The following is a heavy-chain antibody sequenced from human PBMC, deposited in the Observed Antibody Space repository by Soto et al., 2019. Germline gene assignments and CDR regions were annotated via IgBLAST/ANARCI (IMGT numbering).Heavy chain of an antibody. J-gene: IGHJ4*02. V-gene: IGHV1-3*01. CDR2: INAGNGDT. CDR3: VRDWTHYDSSGPGDY. Sequence: ASVKVSCKASGYTFTSYPMHWVRQAPGQGLEWMGWINAGNGDTKYSQKFQGRVTITRDTSAITAHMELSNLRSEDTAVYYCVRDWTHYDSSGPGDYWGQGTLVTVSS. D-gene: IGHD3-22*01. CDR1: GYTFTSYP.